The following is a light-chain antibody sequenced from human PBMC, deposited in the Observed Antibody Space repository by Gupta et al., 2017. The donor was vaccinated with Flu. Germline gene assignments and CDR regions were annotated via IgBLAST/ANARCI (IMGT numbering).Light chain of an antibody. CDR3: KAYHTVFQWV. J-gene: IGLJ3*02. V-gene: IGLV3-19*01. Sequence: GETVRITCQGDSLRTYSASWYQQKPGQAPVLVIYNKNNRPTGIPDRFSGSSSGITASLTIAGTQAEDEADYYCKAYHTVFQWVFGGGTKLTVL. CDR1: SLRTYS. CDR2: NKN.